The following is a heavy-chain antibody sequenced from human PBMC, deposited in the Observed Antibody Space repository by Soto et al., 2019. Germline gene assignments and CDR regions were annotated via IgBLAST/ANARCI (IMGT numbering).Heavy chain of an antibody. D-gene: IGHD2-21*01. CDR1: GFTFSNYG. Sequence: QVQLVETGGGVVQPGRSLRLSCGASGFTFSNYGMQWVRQAPGKGLEWVALISYDGSNKYYADSVKGRFTISRANSKHTLYRQMNSLSAEDTPAYYSFGGEYFCDYGGQGPRLTVPS. V-gene: IGHV3-30*03. CDR3: FGGEYFCDY. CDR2: ISYDGSNK. J-gene: IGHJ4*02.